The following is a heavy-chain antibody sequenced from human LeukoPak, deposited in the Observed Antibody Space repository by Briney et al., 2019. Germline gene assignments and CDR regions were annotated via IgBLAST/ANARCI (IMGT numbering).Heavy chain of an antibody. V-gene: IGHV3-72*01. CDR1: GFTFSDHY. Sequence: GRSLSLSCPASGFTFSDHYMDWVRQAPGEGLEWVGRIRKKSNSYTTKYAASVKGRFTISRDDSKNSLYLQMNSLKTEDTAVYYCARVNEHQKYTFDYWGQGTLVTVSS. CDR3: ARVNEHQKYTFDY. J-gene: IGHJ4*02. D-gene: IGHD6-6*01. CDR2: IRKKSNSYTT.